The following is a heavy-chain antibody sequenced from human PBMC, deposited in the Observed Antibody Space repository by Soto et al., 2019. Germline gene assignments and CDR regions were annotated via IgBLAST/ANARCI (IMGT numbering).Heavy chain of an antibody. V-gene: IGHV3-9*01. CDR2: ISWNSGSI. D-gene: IGHD4-17*01. CDR3: AKALDYGDYVDAFDI. Sequence: EVQLVESGGGLVQPGRSLRLSCAASGFTFDDYAMHWVRQAPGKGLEWVSGISWNSGSIGYADSVKGRFTISRDNAKNSLYLQRNSLRAEDTALYYCAKALDYGDYVDAFDIWGQGTMVTVSS. J-gene: IGHJ3*02. CDR1: GFTFDDYA.